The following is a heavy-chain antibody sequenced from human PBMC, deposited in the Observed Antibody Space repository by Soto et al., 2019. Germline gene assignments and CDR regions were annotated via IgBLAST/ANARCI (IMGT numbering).Heavy chain of an antibody. CDR3: ARPDLYGSGLTHPEVAFDT. J-gene: IGHJ3*02. CDR1: GFTVSSHY. V-gene: IGHV3-66*01. D-gene: IGHD3-10*01. CDR2: IYSGGST. Sequence: PGGSLRLSCAASGFTVSSHYMIWVRQAPGKGLEWVSVIYSGGSTYYADSVKGRFTISRDNSKNTLYLQMNSLRAEDTALYYCARPDLYGSGLTHPEVAFDTWGQGTMVTVSS.